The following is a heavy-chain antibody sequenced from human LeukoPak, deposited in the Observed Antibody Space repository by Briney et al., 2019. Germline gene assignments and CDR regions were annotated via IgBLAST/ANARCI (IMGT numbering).Heavy chain of an antibody. CDR3: ARGFEESIAVAGNIGY. Sequence: PSETLSLTCAVYGGSFSGYYWSWIRQPPGKGLEWIGEINHSGSTNYNPSLKSRVTISVDTSKNQFSLKLSSVTAADTAVYYCARGFEESIAVAGNIGYWGQGTLVTVSS. CDR1: GGSFSGYY. J-gene: IGHJ4*02. V-gene: IGHV4-34*01. D-gene: IGHD6-19*01. CDR2: INHSGST.